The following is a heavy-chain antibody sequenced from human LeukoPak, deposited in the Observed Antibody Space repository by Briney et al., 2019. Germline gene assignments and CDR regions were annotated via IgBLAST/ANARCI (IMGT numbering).Heavy chain of an antibody. V-gene: IGHV4-34*01. CDR1: GGSFSGYY. J-gene: IGHJ5*02. CDR3: ARHIVVVTAEIDP. Sequence: SETLSLTCAVYGGSFSGYYWSWIRQPPGKGLEWIGEISHSGSTNYNPSLKSRVTISVDTSKNQFSLKLSSVTAADTAVYYCARHIVVVTAEIDPWGQGTLVTVSS. CDR2: ISHSGST. D-gene: IGHD2-21*02.